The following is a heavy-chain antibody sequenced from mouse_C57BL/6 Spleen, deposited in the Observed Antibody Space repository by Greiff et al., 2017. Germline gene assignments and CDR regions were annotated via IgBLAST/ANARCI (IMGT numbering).Heavy chain of an antibody. J-gene: IGHJ3*01. CDR2: IDPATGGT. CDR1: GYTFTDYE. V-gene: IGHV1-15*01. CDR3: TRYYYDYASWFAY. D-gene: IGHD2-4*01. Sequence: VQLQQSGAELVRPGASVTLSCKASGYTFTDYEMHWVKQTPVHGLEWIGAIDPATGGTAYNQKFKGKAKLTADKSSSTAYMELRSLTSEDSAVYYCTRYYYDYASWFAYWGQGTLVTVSA.